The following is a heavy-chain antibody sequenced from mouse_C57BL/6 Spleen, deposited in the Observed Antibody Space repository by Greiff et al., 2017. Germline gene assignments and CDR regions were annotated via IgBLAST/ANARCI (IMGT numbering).Heavy chain of an antibody. J-gene: IGHJ4*01. V-gene: IGHV5-17*01. CDR1: GFTFSDYG. D-gene: IGHD2-4*01. CDR2: ISSGSSTI. Sequence: EVQLQESGGGLVKPGGSLKLSCAASGFTFSDYGMHWVRQAPEKGLEWVAYISSGSSTIYYADTVKGRFTIARDNAKNTLFLQMTSLRSEDTAMYYCARDDYDVAYAMDYWGQGTSVTVSS. CDR3: ARDDYDVAYAMDY.